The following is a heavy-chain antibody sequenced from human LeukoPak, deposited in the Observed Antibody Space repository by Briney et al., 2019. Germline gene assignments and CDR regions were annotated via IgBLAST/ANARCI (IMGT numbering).Heavy chain of an antibody. Sequence: GASVKVSCKASGGTFSSYAISWVRQAPGQGLEWMGGIIPIFGTANYAQKFQGRVTITTDESTSTDYMELSSLRSEDTAVYYCARGGIAARYYYYYMDVWGKGTTVTVSS. CDR3: ARGGIAARYYYYYMDV. D-gene: IGHD6-6*01. V-gene: IGHV1-69*05. CDR2: IIPIFGTA. J-gene: IGHJ6*03. CDR1: GGTFSSYA.